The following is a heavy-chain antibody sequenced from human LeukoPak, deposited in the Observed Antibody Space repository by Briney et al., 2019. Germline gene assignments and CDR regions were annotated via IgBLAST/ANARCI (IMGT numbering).Heavy chain of an antibody. Sequence: ASVKVSCKASGYTFTSYAMHWVRQAPGQRLEWMGWINAGNGNTKYSQKFQGRVIITRDTSANTAYMELSSLRSEDTAVYYCARGDYYDSSIDYWGQGTLVTVSS. D-gene: IGHD3-22*01. CDR3: ARGDYYDSSIDY. V-gene: IGHV1-3*01. CDR2: INAGNGNT. J-gene: IGHJ4*02. CDR1: GYTFTSYA.